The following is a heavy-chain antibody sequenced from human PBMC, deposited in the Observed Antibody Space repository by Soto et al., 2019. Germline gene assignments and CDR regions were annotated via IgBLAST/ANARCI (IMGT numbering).Heavy chain of an antibody. CDR2: IDSSGST. CDR3: ARLGFMFGWFDP. D-gene: IGHD3-10*02. CDR1: GVSISFYY. J-gene: IGHJ5*02. Sequence: SETLSLTCTVSGVSISFYYWSWIRQPPGKGLEWIAYIDSSGSTKYNPSLKSRVTISLDTSKNQLSLKLNSVTAADTAVYYCARLGFMFGWFDPWGQGTLVTVSS. V-gene: IGHV4-59*01.